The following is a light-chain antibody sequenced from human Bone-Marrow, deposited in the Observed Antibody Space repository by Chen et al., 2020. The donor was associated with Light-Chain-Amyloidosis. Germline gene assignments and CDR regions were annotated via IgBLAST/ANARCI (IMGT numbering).Light chain of an antibody. CDR1: DLPTKY. V-gene: IGLV3-25*03. Sequence: SYELTQPPSVSVSPGQTPRITCSGDDLPTKYAYWYQQKPGQAPVLVIHRDTERPSGISERFSGSSSGTTATLTISGVQAEDEADYHGQSADSSGTYEVIFGGGTKLTVL. CDR3: QSADSSGTYEVI. CDR2: RDT. J-gene: IGLJ2*01.